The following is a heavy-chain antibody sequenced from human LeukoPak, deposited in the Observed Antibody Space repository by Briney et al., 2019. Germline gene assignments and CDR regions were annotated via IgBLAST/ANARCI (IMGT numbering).Heavy chain of an antibody. D-gene: IGHD2-2*01. J-gene: IGHJ4*02. CDR3: ARDSSSNCCYYIDH. V-gene: IGHV3-33*01. CDR1: GVTFSDYA. Sequence: PGGSLRLSCAASGVTFSDYAMHWVRQAPGKGLEWVAVIWHDGSNIDYADSVRGRFTISRDNSKNTLFLQMNSLRAEDTAEYYCARDSSSNCCYYIDHCSQGTLVTVSS. CDR2: IWHDGSNI.